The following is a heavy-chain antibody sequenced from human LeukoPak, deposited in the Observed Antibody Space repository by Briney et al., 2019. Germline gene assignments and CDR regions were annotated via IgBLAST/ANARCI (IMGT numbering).Heavy chain of an antibody. J-gene: IGHJ4*02. CDR1: GFTFSSYE. D-gene: IGHD5-24*01. Sequence: PGGSLRLSCAASGFTFSSYEMNWVRQAPGKGLEWVSYISSSGSTIYYADSVKGRFTISRDNAKNSLYLQMNSLRAEDTAVYYCARFAKMASLDYWGQGTLVTVSS. CDR3: ARFAKMASLDY. V-gene: IGHV3-48*03. CDR2: ISSSGSTI.